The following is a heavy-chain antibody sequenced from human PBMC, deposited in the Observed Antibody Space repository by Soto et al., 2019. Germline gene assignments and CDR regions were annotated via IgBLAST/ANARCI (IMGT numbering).Heavy chain of an antibody. Sequence: EVQLLESGGGLVQPGGSLRLSCAASGFIFSAYAMSWVRQAPGKGLEWVSIISGSGCSTYYADSVKGRFTISRDNSKNTLYLQMDSLRGEDTAIYFCAKDRAVAPAAPPYWFDSWGQGTLVTVSS. D-gene: IGHD2-2*01. J-gene: IGHJ5*01. CDR2: ISGSGCST. V-gene: IGHV3-23*01. CDR1: GFIFSAYA. CDR3: AKDRAVAPAAPPYWFDS.